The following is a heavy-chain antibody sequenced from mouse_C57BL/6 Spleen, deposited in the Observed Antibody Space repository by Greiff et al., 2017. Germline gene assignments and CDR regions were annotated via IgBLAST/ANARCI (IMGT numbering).Heavy chain of an antibody. Sequence: VMLVESGPGLVQPSQSLSITCTVSGFSLTSYGVHWVRQSPGKGLEWLGVIWRGGSTDYNAAFMSRLSITKDNSKSQVFFKMNSLQADDTAIYYCASHDGYYLYAMDYWGQGTSVTVSS. V-gene: IGHV2-5*01. D-gene: IGHD2-3*01. CDR1: GFSLTSYG. CDR2: IWRGGST. J-gene: IGHJ4*01. CDR3: ASHDGYYLYAMDY.